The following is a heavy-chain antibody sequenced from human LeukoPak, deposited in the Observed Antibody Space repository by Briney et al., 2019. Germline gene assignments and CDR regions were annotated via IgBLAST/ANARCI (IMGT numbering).Heavy chain of an antibody. D-gene: IGHD3-3*01. CDR2: IYPDDSNT. V-gene: IGHV5-51*01. J-gene: IGHJ3*01. CDR1: GYNFPIYW. CDR3: AGRRISLFGFFLGSGTFDL. Sequence: GESLKISCQGSGYNFPIYWIGWVRQMPGQGLEWMGIIYPDDSNTIYGPSFQGQVTISADRSINTAYLQWSSLQASDTGIYYCAGRRISLFGFFLGSGTFDLWGQGTLVTVSS.